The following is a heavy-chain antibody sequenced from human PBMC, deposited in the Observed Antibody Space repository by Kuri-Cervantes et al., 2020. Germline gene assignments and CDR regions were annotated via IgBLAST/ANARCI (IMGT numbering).Heavy chain of an antibody. V-gene: IGHV1-8*01. Sequence: ASVKVSCKASGYTFTSYDINWVRQATGQGLEWMGWMNPNSGNTGYAQKFQGRVTMTRNTSISTAYMELSSLRSEDTAVYYCARYREITMVRGVIITGRYYYYGMDVWGQGTTVTVSS. CDR3: ARYREITMVRGVIITGRYYYYGMDV. CDR2: MNPNSGNT. J-gene: IGHJ6*02. CDR1: GYTFTSYD. D-gene: IGHD3-10*01.